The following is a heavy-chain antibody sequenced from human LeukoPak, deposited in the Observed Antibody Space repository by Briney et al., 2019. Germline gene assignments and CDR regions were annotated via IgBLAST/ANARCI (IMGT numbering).Heavy chain of an antibody. V-gene: IGHV3-48*03. CDR1: GFTFSSYE. CDR2: ISSSGSTI. CDR3: ARDAPDYDILTGYYIPPIDY. J-gene: IGHJ4*02. D-gene: IGHD3-9*01. Sequence: GGSLRLSCAASGFTFSSYEMNWVRQAPGKGLEWVSYISSSGSTIYYADSVKGRFTISRDNAKNSLFLQMNSLRAEDTAVYYCARDAPDYDILTGYYIPPIDYWGQGTLVTVSS.